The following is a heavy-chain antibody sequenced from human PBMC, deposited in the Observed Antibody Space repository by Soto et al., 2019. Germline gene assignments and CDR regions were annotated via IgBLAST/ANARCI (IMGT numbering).Heavy chain of an antibody. V-gene: IGHV3-23*01. D-gene: IGHD3-22*01. CDR2: ISGSGGST. CDR3: AKGVKSYYDSSEGWFDP. CDR1: GFTFSSYA. J-gene: IGHJ5*02. Sequence: GGSLRLSCAASGFTFSSYAMNWVRQAPGKGLEWVSGISGSGGSTYYADPVKGRFTASRDNSKNTLYLQMNSLRAEDTAVYYCAKGVKSYYDSSEGWFDPWGQGTLVTVS.